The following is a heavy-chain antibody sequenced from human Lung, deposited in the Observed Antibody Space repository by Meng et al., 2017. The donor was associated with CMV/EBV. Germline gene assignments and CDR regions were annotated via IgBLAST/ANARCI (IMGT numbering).Heavy chain of an antibody. J-gene: IGHJ6*02. D-gene: IGHD2-15*01. CDR3: ARFDMDVEGYYGMDV. V-gene: IGHV4-59*01. CDR1: GGSISTYY. CDR2: ISNSGST. Sequence: SCTVSGGSISTYYWNWLRQLPGKGLEWIGYISNSGSTDYNPSLKSRVTISVDTSKNQFSLKLTSVTAADTAVYYCARFDMDVEGYYGMDVWAQGTTVTVSS.